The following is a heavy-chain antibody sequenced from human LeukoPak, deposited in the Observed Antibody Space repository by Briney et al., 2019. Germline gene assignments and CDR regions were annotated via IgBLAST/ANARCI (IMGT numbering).Heavy chain of an antibody. CDR2: ISSSGSTI. CDR1: GFTFSDYY. CDR3: ARDECSGGSCYSSYYYYMDV. J-gene: IGHJ6*03. V-gene: IGHV3-11*01. D-gene: IGHD2-15*01. Sequence: GGPLRLSCAASGFTFSDYYMSWIRQAPGKGLEWVSYISSSGSTIYYADSVKGRFTISRDNAKNSLYLQMNSLRAEDTAVYYCARDECSGGSCYSSYYYYMDVWGKGTTVTISS.